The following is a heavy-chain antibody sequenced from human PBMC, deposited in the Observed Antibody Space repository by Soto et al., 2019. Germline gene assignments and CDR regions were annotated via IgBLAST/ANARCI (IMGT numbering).Heavy chain of an antibody. CDR3: ARPLRSILTGYYIRDDAFDI. CDR1: GGSISSSSYY. CDR2: IYYSGST. J-gene: IGHJ3*02. D-gene: IGHD3-9*01. Sequence: PSETLSLTCTVSGGSISSSSYYWGWIRQPPGKGLEWIGSIYYSGSTYYNPSLKSRVTISVDTSKNQFSLKLSSVTAADTAVYYCARPLRSILTGYYIRDDAFDIWGQGTMVTVS. V-gene: IGHV4-39*01.